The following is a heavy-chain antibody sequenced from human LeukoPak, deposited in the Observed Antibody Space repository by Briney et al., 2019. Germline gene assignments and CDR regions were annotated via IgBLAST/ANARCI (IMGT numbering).Heavy chain of an antibody. Sequence: SETLSLTCTVSGGSISSSSYYWGWIRQPPGKGLEWIGSIYYSGSTYYNPSLKSRVTISVDTSKNQFSLKLSSVTAADTAVYYCARDNTMVRGVMRIGFDPWGQGTLVTVSS. J-gene: IGHJ5*02. D-gene: IGHD3-10*01. CDR3: ARDNTMVRGVMRIGFDP. V-gene: IGHV4-39*07. CDR1: GGSISSSSYY. CDR2: IYYSGST.